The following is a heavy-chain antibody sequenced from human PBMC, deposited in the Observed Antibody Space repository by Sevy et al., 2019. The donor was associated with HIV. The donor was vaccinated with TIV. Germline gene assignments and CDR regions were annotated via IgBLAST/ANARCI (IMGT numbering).Heavy chain of an antibody. CDR3: AGGSRDIVVVPAAPYLSYYYYMDV. J-gene: IGHJ6*03. CDR2: IYTSGST. Sequence: SETLSLTCTVSGGSISSYYWSWIRQPAGKGLEWIGRIYTSGSTNYNPSLKSRVTMSVDTSKNQFSLRLSSVTAADTDVYYCAGGSRDIVVVPAAPYLSYYYYMDVWGKGTTVTVSS. CDR1: GGSISSYY. D-gene: IGHD2-2*01. V-gene: IGHV4-4*07.